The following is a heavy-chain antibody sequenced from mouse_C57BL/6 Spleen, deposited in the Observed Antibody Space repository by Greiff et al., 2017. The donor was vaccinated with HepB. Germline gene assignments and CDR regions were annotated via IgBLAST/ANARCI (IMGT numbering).Heavy chain of an antibody. CDR2: INPSTGGT. CDR1: GYSFTGYY. D-gene: IGHD2-3*01. CDR3: ARDGPQDYYAMDY. J-gene: IGHJ4*01. V-gene: IGHV1-42*01. Sequence: DVQLQESGPELVKPGASVKISCKASGYSFTGYYMNWVKQSPEKSLEWIGEINPSTGGTTYNQKFKAKATLTVDKSSSTAYMQLKSLTSEDSAVYYCARDGPQDYYAMDYWGQGTSVTVSS.